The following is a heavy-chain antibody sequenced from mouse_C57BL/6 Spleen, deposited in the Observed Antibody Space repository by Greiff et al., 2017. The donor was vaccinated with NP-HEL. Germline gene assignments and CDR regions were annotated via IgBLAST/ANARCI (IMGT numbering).Heavy chain of an antibody. CDR3: ARGGLLRGYFDY. D-gene: IGHD1-1*01. Sequence: VQLQQSGAELVKPGASVKMSCKASGYTFTSYWITWVKQRPGQGLEWIGDIYPGSGSTNYNEKFKSKATLTVDTSSSTAYMQLSSLTSEDSAVYYCARGGLLRGYFDYWGQGTTLTVSS. CDR1: GYTFTSYW. CDR2: IYPGSGST. J-gene: IGHJ2*01. V-gene: IGHV1-55*01.